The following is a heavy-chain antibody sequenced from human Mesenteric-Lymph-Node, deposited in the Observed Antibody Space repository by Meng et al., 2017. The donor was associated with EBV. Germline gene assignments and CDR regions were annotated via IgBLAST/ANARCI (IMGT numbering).Heavy chain of an antibody. J-gene: IGHJ4*02. CDR1: GFSLTTSGVR. Sequence: QITLKESGPTLVKPTQTLTLARRFSGFSLTTSGVRVGWVRQPPGKALEWLALIYWDDDERYSPSLKNRLTVTKDTSKNQVVLTMTNMDPADTGTYYCAHRRREDTGYHSAFHYWGPGILVTVSS. CDR3: AHRRREDTGYHSAFHY. CDR2: IYWDDDE. V-gene: IGHV2-5*02. D-gene: IGHD5-12*01.